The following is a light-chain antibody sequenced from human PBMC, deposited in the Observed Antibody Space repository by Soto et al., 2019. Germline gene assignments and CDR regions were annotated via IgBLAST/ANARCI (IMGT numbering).Light chain of an antibody. CDR2: DAS. Sequence: DIQMTPSPSTLSATAVDRVTITCRASQSISAWLAWYQQKPGKAPKLLIYDASNLESGVPSRFSGSGSGTEFTLTISNLQPDDFATYYCQQYENYWTFGQGTKVDIK. V-gene: IGKV1-5*01. J-gene: IGKJ1*01. CDR3: QQYENYWT. CDR1: QSISAW.